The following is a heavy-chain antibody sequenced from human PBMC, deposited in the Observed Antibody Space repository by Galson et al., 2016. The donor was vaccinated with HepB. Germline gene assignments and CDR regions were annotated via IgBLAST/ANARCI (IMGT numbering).Heavy chain of an antibody. Sequence: SLRLSCAASGFTSSSHNLNWVRQAPGKGLEWVSYISASGGVHYADSVKGRFTMSRDNANYSVYLQMNSLRAEDTAVYYCARVGADWNYVFDSWGQGTLVTVSS. J-gene: IGHJ4*02. CDR3: ARVGADWNYVFDS. D-gene: IGHD1-7*01. CDR2: ISASGGV. CDR1: GFTSSSHN. V-gene: IGHV3-48*01.